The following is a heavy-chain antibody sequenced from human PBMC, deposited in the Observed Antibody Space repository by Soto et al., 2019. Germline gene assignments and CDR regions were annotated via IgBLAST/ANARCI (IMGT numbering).Heavy chain of an antibody. CDR3: ARGDFDP. Sequence: QVQLVESGGGVVQPGRSLRLSCAASGFTFSSYAMHWVRQAPGKGLEWVAVISSDGSNTYYADSVKGRFIISRDNPKNTLYLQMNSLRPEDTAVYYCARGDFDPWGQGTLVTVSS. CDR2: ISSDGSNT. V-gene: IGHV3-30-3*01. J-gene: IGHJ5*02. CDR1: GFTFSSYA.